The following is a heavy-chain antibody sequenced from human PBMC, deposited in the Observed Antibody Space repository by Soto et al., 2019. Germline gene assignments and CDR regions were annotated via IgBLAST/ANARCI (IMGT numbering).Heavy chain of an antibody. CDR1: GGSISSGGYY. J-gene: IGHJ5*02. CDR2: IYYSGST. Sequence: SETLSLTCTVSGGSISSGGYYWSWIRQHPGKGLEWIGYIYYSGSTYYNPSLKSRVTISVDTSKNQFSLKLSSVTAADTAVYYCAREAAGILNWFDPWSQGTLVTVSS. V-gene: IGHV4-31*03. CDR3: AREAAGILNWFDP. D-gene: IGHD6-25*01.